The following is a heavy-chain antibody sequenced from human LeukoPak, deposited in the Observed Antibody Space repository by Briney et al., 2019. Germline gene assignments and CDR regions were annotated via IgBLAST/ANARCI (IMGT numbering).Heavy chain of an antibody. CDR2: IFYSGST. CDR1: GGSVSSGRYY. D-gene: IGHD5-18*01. V-gene: IGHV4-61*01. CDR3: ARVYGYNYGYFDF. J-gene: IGHJ4*02. Sequence: PSETLSLTCPVSGGSVSSGRYYWSWIRQPPGKGLEWIGYIFYSGSTLYNPSLKSRVTMSIDTSRNQFPLRVNSVIAADTAVYYCARVYGYNYGYFDFWGQGTLVAVSS.